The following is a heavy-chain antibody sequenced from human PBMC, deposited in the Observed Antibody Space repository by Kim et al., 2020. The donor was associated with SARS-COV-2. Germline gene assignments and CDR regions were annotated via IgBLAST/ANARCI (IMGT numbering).Heavy chain of an antibody. J-gene: IGHJ4*02. CDR1: FFSFSSYY. CDR3: ARSSVKGEGVGDCSGGSCSPPLDADY. D-gene: IGHD2-15*01. V-gene: IGHV4-59*08. CDR2: IYYSGST. Sequence: LSLPFPFSFFSFSSYYWSWIRQPPGKGLEWIGYIYYSGSTNYNPSLESRVTISVDTSTNQFSRKLSSVTAADTAVYYCARSSVKGEGVGDCSGGSCSPPLDADYWGQGPLISVTS.